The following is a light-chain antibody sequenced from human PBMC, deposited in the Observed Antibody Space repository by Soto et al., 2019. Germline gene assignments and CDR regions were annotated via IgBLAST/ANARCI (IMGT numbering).Light chain of an antibody. CDR3: AAWDDSLNGPV. V-gene: IGLV1-44*01. CDR1: SSNIESNT. CDR2: RNN. J-gene: IGLJ3*02. Sequence: QPVLTQPPSASGTPGQRVTISCSGGSSNIESNTVNWYQQLPGAAPKLLISRNNQRPSGVPDRFSGSKSGSSGSLAISGLQSEDEADYYCAAWDDSLNGPVFGGGTQLTVL.